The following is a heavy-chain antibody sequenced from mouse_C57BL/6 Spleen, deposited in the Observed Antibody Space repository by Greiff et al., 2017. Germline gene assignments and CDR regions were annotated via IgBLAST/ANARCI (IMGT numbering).Heavy chain of an antibody. V-gene: IGHV1-53*01. Sequence: VQRVESGTELVKPGASVKLSCKASGYTFTSYWMHWVKQRPGQGLEWIGNINPSNGGTNYNEKFKSKATLTVDKSSSTAYMQLSSLTSEDSAVYYCAREGTGTRYFDYWGQGTTLTVSS. CDR1: GYTFTSYW. D-gene: IGHD4-1*01. CDR3: AREGTGTRYFDY. J-gene: IGHJ2*01. CDR2: INPSNGGT.